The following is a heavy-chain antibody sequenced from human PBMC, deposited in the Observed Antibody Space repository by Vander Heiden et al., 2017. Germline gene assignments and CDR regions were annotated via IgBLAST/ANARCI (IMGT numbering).Heavy chain of an antibody. CDR2: IYYSGST. D-gene: IGHD3-10*01. Sequence: QLQLQESGPGLVKPSETLSLTCTVSGGPFGSSSYYWGWIRQPPGKGLEWIGSIYYSGSTYYNPSLKSRVTISVDTSKNQFSLKLSSVTAADTAVYYCARQSTMVRGVIVDWGQGTLVTVSS. CDR1: GGPFGSSSYY. CDR3: ARQSTMVRGVIVD. V-gene: IGHV4-39*01. J-gene: IGHJ4*02.